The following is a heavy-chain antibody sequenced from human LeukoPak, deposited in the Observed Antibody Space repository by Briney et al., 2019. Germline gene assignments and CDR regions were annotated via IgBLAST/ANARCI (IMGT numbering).Heavy chain of an antibody. J-gene: IGHJ4*02. CDR3: ARSVGSTSCYFDY. Sequence: SVKVSCKASGYTFTGYYMHWVRQAPGQGLEWMGWINPNSGGTNYAQKFQGRVTMTRDTSISTAYMELSRLRSEDTAVYYCARSVGSTSCYFDYWGQGTLVTVSS. D-gene: IGHD2-2*01. V-gene: IGHV1-2*02. CDR1: GYTFTGYY. CDR2: INPNSGGT.